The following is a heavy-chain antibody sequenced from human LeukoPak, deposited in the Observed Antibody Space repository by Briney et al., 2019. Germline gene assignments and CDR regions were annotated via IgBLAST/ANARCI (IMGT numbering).Heavy chain of an antibody. D-gene: IGHD3-10*01. CDR2: ISSAGSTI. Sequence: SGGSLRLSCAASGFTFSSYEMNWVRQAPGKGLEWVSYISSAGSTIYYADSVKGRFTISRDNAKNSLYLQMNSLRAEDTAVYYCAREPPVRGVIIRYYYYMDVWGKGTTVTISS. J-gene: IGHJ6*03. CDR1: GFTFSSYE. V-gene: IGHV3-48*03. CDR3: AREPPVRGVIIRYYYYMDV.